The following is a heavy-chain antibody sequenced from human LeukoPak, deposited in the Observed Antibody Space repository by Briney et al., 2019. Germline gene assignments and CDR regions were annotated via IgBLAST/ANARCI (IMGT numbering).Heavy chain of an antibody. V-gene: IGHV3-7*01. D-gene: IGHD1-1*01. CDR2: IRDDGSAK. CDR1: GFTVSSNY. CDR3: ARIQLYHGDFDY. J-gene: IGHJ4*02. Sequence: GGSLRLSCAASGFTVSSNYMSWVRQAPGKGLEWVASIRDDGSAKYYVDSVKGRFTISRDDAKNSLSLQMNSLRAEDTATYYCARIQLYHGDFDYWGQGTLVTVSS.